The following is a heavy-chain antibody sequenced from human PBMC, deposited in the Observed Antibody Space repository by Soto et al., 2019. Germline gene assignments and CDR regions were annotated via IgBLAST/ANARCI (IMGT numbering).Heavy chain of an antibody. D-gene: IGHD3-10*01. CDR3: ASAITMVRGVSIQYFQH. V-gene: IGHV4-30-4*01. Sequence: QVQLQESGPGLVKPSQTLSLTCTVSGGSISSGDYYWSWIRQPPGKGLEWMGYLYYSWSTYYNPSLKSRVTISVDTSKHQCSRKLRSVTAADAAVYYWASAITMVRGVSIQYFQHWCQGTLVTVSS. CDR1: GGSISSGDYY. J-gene: IGHJ1*01. CDR2: LYYSWST.